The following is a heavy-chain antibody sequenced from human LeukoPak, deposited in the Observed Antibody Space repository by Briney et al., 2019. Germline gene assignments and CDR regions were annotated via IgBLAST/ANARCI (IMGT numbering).Heavy chain of an antibody. CDR3: ARATNGGSGFDY. D-gene: IGHD7-27*01. V-gene: IGHV1-8*01. CDR2: MNPNSGNT. CDR1: GYTFTSYD. J-gene: IGHJ4*02. Sequence: ASVKVPCKASGYTFTSYDINWVRQATGQGLEWMGWMNPNSGNTGYAQKFQGRVTMTRNTSISTAYMELSSLRSEDTAVYYCARATNGGSGFDYWGQGTLVTVSS.